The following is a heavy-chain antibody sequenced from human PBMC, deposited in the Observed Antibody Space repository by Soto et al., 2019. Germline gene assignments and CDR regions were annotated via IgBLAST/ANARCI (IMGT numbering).Heavy chain of an antibody. Sequence: GGSLRLSCAASGFTFSSYAMNWVRQAPGKGLEWVSGISGSGAGTYNADSVKGRFTISRDNSKNNLYMQMNSLRAEDTAVYYCARGYYYDSSEDYYGMDVWGQGTTVTVSS. CDR1: GFTFSSYA. D-gene: IGHD3-22*01. CDR3: ARGYYYDSSEDYYGMDV. V-gene: IGHV3-23*01. J-gene: IGHJ6*02. CDR2: ISGSGAGT.